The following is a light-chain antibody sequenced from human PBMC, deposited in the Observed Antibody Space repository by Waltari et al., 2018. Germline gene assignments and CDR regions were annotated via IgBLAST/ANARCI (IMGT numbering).Light chain of an antibody. CDR3: QQYNNWLYT. Sequence: EIVMTQSPATLSVSPGERATLSCRASQSVSSNLAWYQQKPGQAPRLLIDGASTRATGIPARLSGSGSGTEFTLTISSLQSEDFAVYYCQQYNNWLYTFGQGTKLEIK. CDR2: GAS. J-gene: IGKJ2*01. CDR1: QSVSSN. V-gene: IGKV3-15*01.